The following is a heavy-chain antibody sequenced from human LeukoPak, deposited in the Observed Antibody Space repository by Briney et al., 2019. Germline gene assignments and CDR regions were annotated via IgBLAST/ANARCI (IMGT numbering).Heavy chain of an antibody. V-gene: IGHV1-18*01. Sequence: GASVKVSCKASGYTFTSYGISWVRQAPGQGLEWMGWISAYNGNTNYAQKLQGRVTMTTDTSTSTAYMELRSLRSDDTAVYYCARCGTVTTWYYYYYGMDVWGQGTTVTVSS. CDR3: ARCGTVTTWYYYYYGMDV. D-gene: IGHD4-17*01. CDR1: GYTFTSYG. J-gene: IGHJ6*02. CDR2: ISAYNGNT.